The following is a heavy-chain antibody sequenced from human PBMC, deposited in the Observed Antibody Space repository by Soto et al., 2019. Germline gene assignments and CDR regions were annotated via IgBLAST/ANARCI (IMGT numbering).Heavy chain of an antibody. CDR3: ARDHVDTPMTNFDY. CDR1: GYTFISCY. V-gene: IGHV1-46*01. Sequence: QVQLVQSGAEVQKPGASVKVSCWASGYTFISCYIHWVRQAPGQGLEWMGLINPSDAYTDYAQKFQGRVTLTRDTSTSIVYMELSSLRSEDTAIYYCARDHVDTPMTNFDYWGQGTLVTVSS. D-gene: IGHD5-18*01. CDR2: INPSDAYT. J-gene: IGHJ4*02.